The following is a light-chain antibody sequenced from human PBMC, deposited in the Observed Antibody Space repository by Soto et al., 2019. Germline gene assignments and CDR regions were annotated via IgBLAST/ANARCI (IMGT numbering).Light chain of an antibody. Sequence: QSALTQPPSVSGSPGQSVTISCTGTSTDFVGYNRVSWYQQPPGTAPKLMIYEVSKRPSGVPDRFSGSKSGNTASLTISGLQAADEADYYCSSYAGSSPYIVFGGGTKLTVL. CDR3: SSYAGSSPYIV. CDR1: STDFVGYNR. CDR2: EVS. V-gene: IGLV2-18*02. J-gene: IGLJ2*01.